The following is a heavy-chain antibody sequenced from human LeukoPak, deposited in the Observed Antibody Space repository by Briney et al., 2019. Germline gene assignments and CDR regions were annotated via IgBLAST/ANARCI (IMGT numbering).Heavy chain of an antibody. CDR3: ARASRLKTIFGVVIISWFDP. CDR1: GGSFSGYY. V-gene: IGHV4-34*01. CDR2: INHSGST. J-gene: IGHJ5*02. Sequence: SETLSLTCAVYGGSFSGYYWSWIRQPPGKGLEWIGEINHSGSTNYNPSLKSRVTISVDTSKNQFSLKLSSVTAADPAVYYCARASRLKTIFGVVIISWFDPWGQGTLVTVSS. D-gene: IGHD3-3*01.